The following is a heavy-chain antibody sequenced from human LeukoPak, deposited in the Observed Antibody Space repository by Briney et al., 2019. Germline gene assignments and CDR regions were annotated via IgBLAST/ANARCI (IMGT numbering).Heavy chain of an antibody. D-gene: IGHD4-17*01. J-gene: IGHJ4*02. CDR1: GGSFSGYY. CDR2: INHSGSP. Sequence: SETLSLTCAVYGGSFSGYYWSWIRQPPGKGLEWIGEINHSGSPNYNPSLKSRVTISIDTSKNQFSLGLSSVTAADTAVYYCARGPTRYYFDCWGQGTLVTVSS. CDR3: ARGPTRYYFDC. V-gene: IGHV4-34*01.